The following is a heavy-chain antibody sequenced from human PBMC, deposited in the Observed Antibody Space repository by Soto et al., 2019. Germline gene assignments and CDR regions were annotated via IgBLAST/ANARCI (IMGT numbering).Heavy chain of an antibody. Sequence: XSVKVSCKASGYTFTSYYINLLRQATGQGLEYLGWMNPNSGNTAYVQKFQGRVTMTWDTSITTAYMELSSLRSEDTAVYFCARGIKYGAYSRWFDPWGQGTLVTVSS. V-gene: IGHV1-8*02. D-gene: IGHD4-17*01. CDR1: GYTFTSYY. J-gene: IGHJ5*02. CDR3: ARGIKYGAYSRWFDP. CDR2: MNPNSGNT.